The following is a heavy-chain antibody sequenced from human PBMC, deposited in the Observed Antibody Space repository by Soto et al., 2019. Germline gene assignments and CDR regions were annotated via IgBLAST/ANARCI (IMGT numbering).Heavy chain of an antibody. CDR1: GYTFNTYG. D-gene: IGHD2-15*01. J-gene: IGHJ5*02. Sequence: ASVKVSCKASGYTFNTYGMSWVRQAPGQGLEWMGWIGAYNGRTNYAQKFQGRVIMTIDTSTSTAHMELRSLRSDDTAVYYCARDFYCSGGGCSDCFDPWGQGTLVTVSS. V-gene: IGHV1-18*01. CDR2: IGAYNGRT. CDR3: ARDFYCSGGGCSDCFDP.